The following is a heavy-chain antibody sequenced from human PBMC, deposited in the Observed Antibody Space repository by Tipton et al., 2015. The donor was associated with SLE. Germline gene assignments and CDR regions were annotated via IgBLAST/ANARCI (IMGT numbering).Heavy chain of an antibody. V-gene: IGHV4-4*02. J-gene: IGHJ5*02. CDR2: IYHSGST. Sequence: TLSLTCAVSGGSISSSNWWSWVRQPPGKGLEWIGEIYHSGSTNYNPSLKSRVTISVDTSKNQFSLKLSSVTAADTAVYYGARDEGREQWFSSWGQGTLVTVSS. CDR1: GGSISSSNW. D-gene: IGHD6-19*01. CDR3: ARDEGREQWFSS.